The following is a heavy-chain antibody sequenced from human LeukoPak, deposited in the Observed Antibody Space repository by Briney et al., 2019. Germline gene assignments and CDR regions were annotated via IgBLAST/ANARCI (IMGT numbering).Heavy chain of an antibody. D-gene: IGHD3-22*01. J-gene: IGHJ4*02. Sequence: GGSLRLSCAASGFTFYDYAMHWVRPAPEKGLEWVSGISWNSGSIGYADSVKGRFTISRDNAKNSLYLQMNSLRAEDTALYYCAKDTYDSSFQGIDCWGQGTLVTVSS. CDR2: ISWNSGSI. CDR1: GFTFYDYA. CDR3: AKDTYDSSFQGIDC. V-gene: IGHV3-9*01.